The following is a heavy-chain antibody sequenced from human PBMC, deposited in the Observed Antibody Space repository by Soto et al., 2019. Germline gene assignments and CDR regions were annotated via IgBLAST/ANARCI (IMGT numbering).Heavy chain of an antibody. J-gene: IGHJ6*02. CDR3: ARGWDYYDSSGYYDV. CDR1: GGSISRYY. V-gene: IGHV1-69*01. Sequence: QVQLQESGPGLVKPSETLSLTCTVSGGSISRYYWNWIRQPPGKGLEWMGGIIPIFGTANYAQKFQGRVTITADESTSTAYMELSSLRSEDTAVYYCARGWDYYDSSGYYDVWGQGTTVTVSS. CDR2: IIPIFGTA. D-gene: IGHD3-22*01.